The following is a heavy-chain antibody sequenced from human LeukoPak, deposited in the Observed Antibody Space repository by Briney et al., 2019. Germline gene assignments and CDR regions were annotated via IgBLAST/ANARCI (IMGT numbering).Heavy chain of an antibody. Sequence: SETLSLTCTVSGGSISSSSYYWGWIRQPPGKGLEWIGSIYYSGSTYYNPSLKSRVTISVDTSKNQFSLKLSSVTAADTAVYYCARDTPTFPIDYWGQGTLVTVSS. CDR3: ARDTPTFPIDY. J-gene: IGHJ4*02. V-gene: IGHV4-39*07. CDR2: IYYSGST. CDR1: GGSISSSSYY. D-gene: IGHD2/OR15-2a*01.